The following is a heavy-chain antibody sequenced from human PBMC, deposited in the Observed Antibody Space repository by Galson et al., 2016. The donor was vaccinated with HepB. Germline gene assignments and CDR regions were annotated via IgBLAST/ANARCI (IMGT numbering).Heavy chain of an antibody. CDR1: GFTFSNAG. Sequence: SLRLSCAASGFTFSNAGVNWVRQAPGKGLEWVSGISARGVTTYYRDSVKGRFIISRDNSENMLYLQMNSLRAEDTAVYFCTKEDDFFDSTGYYVTWGQGTLVVVSS. D-gene: IGHD3-22*01. CDR3: TKEDDFFDSTGYYVT. V-gene: IGHV3-23*01. CDR2: ISARGVTT. J-gene: IGHJ4*01.